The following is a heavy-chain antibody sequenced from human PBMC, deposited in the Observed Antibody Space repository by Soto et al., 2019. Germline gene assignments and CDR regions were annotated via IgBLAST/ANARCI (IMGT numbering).Heavy chain of an antibody. V-gene: IGHV1-69*06. CDR2: IIPVFGTA. CDR1: GGTFSSYA. Sequence: SVKVSCKASGGTFSSYAISWVRQAPGQGLEWMGGIIPVFGTANYAQKFQGRVTITADKSTSTAYMELSSLRSEDTAVYYSASDDCSGPSCHTPEHFYATDVWGQGTMVTVS. J-gene: IGHJ6*02. CDR3: ASDDCSGPSCHTPEHFYATDV. D-gene: IGHD2-2*01.